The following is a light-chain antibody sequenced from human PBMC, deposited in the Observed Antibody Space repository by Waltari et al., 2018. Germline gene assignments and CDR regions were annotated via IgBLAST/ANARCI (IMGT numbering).Light chain of an antibody. V-gene: IGLV1-51*02. CDR3: GTWDSSLSDGRL. J-gene: IGLJ3*02. CDR1: HSNIGIHY. CDR2: ESN. Sequence: SVLTQPPSVSAAPGQRVTISCSGSHSNIGIHYVSWYQQFPGAAPKLLIYESNRRPPGSPDRFSGSKSDPSATLDISGLQTGDEAHYYCGTWDSSLSDGRLFGGGTKLTVL.